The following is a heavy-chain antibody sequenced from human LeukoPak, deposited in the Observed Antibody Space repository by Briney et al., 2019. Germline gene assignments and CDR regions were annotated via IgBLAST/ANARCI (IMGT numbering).Heavy chain of an antibody. Sequence: ASVKVSCKASGYSFSGYFIHWVRQAPGQGLEWMGRINPNNRDKIYAQKFQGRVTMTRDTSISTAYMELNRLRSDDTAVYYCARVSVAVAGLLDYWGQGTLLTVSS. V-gene: IGHV1-2*06. CDR1: GYSFSGYF. CDR3: ARVSVAVAGLLDY. J-gene: IGHJ4*02. D-gene: IGHD6-19*01. CDR2: INPNNRDK.